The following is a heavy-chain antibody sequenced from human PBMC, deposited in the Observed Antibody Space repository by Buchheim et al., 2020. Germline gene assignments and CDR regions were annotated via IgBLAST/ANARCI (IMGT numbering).Heavy chain of an antibody. Sequence: EVQLVESGGGLVQPGGSLRLSCAASGFTFSSYWMSWVRQAPGKGLEWVANIKQDGSEKYYVDSVKGRFTISRDNAKNSPYLQMNSLRAEDTAVYYCARDWDDLFSYDSSGYYSLYFDYWGQGTL. CDR3: ARDWDDLFSYDSSGYYSLYFDY. D-gene: IGHD3-22*01. CDR1: GFTFSSYW. V-gene: IGHV3-7*01. CDR2: IKQDGSEK. J-gene: IGHJ4*02.